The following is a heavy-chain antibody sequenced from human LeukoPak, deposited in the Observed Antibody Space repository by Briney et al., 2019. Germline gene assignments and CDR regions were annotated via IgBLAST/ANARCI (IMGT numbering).Heavy chain of an antibody. V-gene: IGHV3-66*01. CDR3: ARDARFGY. J-gene: IGHJ4*02. Sequence: GGSLRLSCAASGFTFSSYAMSWVRQAPGKGLEWVSVIYAGGSTYYADSVKGRFTISRDNSKNTLYLQMNNLRAEDTAVYYCARDARFGYWGQGTLVTVSS. CDR2: IYAGGST. CDR1: GFTFSSYA.